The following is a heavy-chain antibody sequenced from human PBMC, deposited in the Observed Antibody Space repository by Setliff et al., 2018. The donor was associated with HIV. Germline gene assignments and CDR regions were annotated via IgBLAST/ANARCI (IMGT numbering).Heavy chain of an antibody. CDR1: GFTFDDYA. J-gene: IGHJ3*02. V-gene: IGHV3-9*01. CDR2: ISWNSGSI. Sequence: QAGGSLRLSCAASGFTFDDYAMHWVRQAPGKGLEWVSGISWNSGSIGYADSVKGRFTISRDNAKNSLYLQMNSLRAGDTALYYCARPIKGQWLVNDAFDIWGQGTMVTVSS. D-gene: IGHD6-19*01. CDR3: ARPIKGQWLVNDAFDI.